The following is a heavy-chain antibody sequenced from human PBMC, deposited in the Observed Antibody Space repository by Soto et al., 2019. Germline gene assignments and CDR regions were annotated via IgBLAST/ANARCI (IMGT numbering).Heavy chain of an antibody. Sequence: PGGSLRLSCAASGFAFSSYAMSWVRQAPGKGLEWVSAISGSGGSTYYADSVKGRFTISRDNSKNTLYLQMNSLRAEDTAIYYSARPAAIRSWFDPWGQGTLVTVSS. CDR1: GFAFSSYA. J-gene: IGHJ5*02. CDR3: ARPAAIRSWFDP. CDR2: ISGSGGST. V-gene: IGHV3-23*01. D-gene: IGHD2-2*02.